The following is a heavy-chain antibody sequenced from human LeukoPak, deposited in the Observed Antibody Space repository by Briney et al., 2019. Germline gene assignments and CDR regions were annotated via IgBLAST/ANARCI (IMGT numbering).Heavy chain of an antibody. Sequence: PGGSLRLSCAASGFTFSTYSMNWVRQAPGKGLEWVSYISSTSTKMDYADSVKGRFTISRDNAKNSLYLQMNSLRAEDTAVYYCARRFDQWGQGTLVTVSS. V-gene: IGHV3-48*01. CDR2: ISSTSTKM. CDR1: GFTFSTYS. J-gene: IGHJ4*02. CDR3: ARRFDQ.